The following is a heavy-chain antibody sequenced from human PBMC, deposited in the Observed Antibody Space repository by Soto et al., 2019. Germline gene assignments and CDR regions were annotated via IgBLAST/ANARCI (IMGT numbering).Heavy chain of an antibody. J-gene: IGHJ6*02. Sequence: QVQLVQSGAEVKKPGSSVKVSCKASGGTFSSYAISWVRQAPGQGLEWMGGIISIFGTANYAQKFQGRVTITADESTSTAYMELRSLRSEDTAVYYCARHGSEPRYYYYGMDVWGQRTTVTVSS. CDR2: IISIFGTA. V-gene: IGHV1-69*12. CDR1: GGTFSSYA. D-gene: IGHD3-10*01. CDR3: ARHGSEPRYYYYGMDV.